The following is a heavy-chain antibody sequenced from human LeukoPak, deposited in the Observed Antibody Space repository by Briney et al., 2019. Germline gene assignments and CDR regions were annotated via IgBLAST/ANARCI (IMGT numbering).Heavy chain of an antibody. CDR2: ISSSGSTI. CDR1: GFTFSSYE. J-gene: IGHJ4*02. D-gene: IGHD3-16*02. CDR3: AKNLGELSLIDY. Sequence: GGSLRLSCAASGFTFSSYEMNWVRQAPGKGLEWVSYISSSGSTIYYADSVKGRFTISRDNAKNSLYLQMNSLRAEDTAVYYCAKNLGELSLIDYWGQGTLVTVSS. V-gene: IGHV3-48*03.